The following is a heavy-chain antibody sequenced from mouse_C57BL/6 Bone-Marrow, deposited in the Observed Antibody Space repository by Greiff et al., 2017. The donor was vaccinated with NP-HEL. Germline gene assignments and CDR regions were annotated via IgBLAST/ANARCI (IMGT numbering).Heavy chain of an antibody. J-gene: IGHJ1*03. CDR2: IYPRDGST. D-gene: IGHD1-1*01. V-gene: IGHV1-85*01. CDR3: ERQGYGSPWYFDV. Sequence: QVQLQQSGPELVKPGASVKLSCKASGYTFTSYDINWVKQRPGQGLEWIGWIYPRDGSTKYNEKFKGKATLTVDTSSSTAYMELHSLTSEDSAVYFCERQGYGSPWYFDVWGTGTTVTVSS. CDR1: GYTFTSYD.